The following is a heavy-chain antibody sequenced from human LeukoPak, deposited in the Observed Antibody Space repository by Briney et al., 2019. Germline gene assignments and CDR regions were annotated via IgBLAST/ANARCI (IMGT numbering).Heavy chain of an antibody. D-gene: IGHD3-9*01. CDR3: AREYYDILTGYNPFDY. CDR2: ISGSGGST. Sequence: PGGTLRLSCAASGFTFSSYGMSWVRQAPGKGLEWVSAISGSGGSTYYADSVKGRFTISRDSSKNTLYLQMNSLRAEDTAVYYCAREYYDILTGYNPFDYWGQGTLVTVSS. J-gene: IGHJ4*02. CDR1: GFTFSSYG. V-gene: IGHV3-23*01.